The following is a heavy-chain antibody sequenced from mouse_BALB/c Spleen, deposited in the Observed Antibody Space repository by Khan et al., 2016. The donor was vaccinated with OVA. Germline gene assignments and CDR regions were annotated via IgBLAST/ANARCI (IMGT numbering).Heavy chain of an antibody. CDR3: SKTYYSYDRYFDV. CDR2: INTYTGEP. J-gene: IGHJ1*01. V-gene: IGHV9-1*02. D-gene: IGHD2-12*01. CDR1: GYTFTNYG. Sequence: QIQLVQSGPELKKPGETVKISCKASGYTFTNYGMNWVKQAPGKGLKWMGWINTYTGEPTYTDDFKGRFAFSLETSASTAYLQINNLKNADIATYFRSKTYYSYDRYFDVWGAGTTVTVSS.